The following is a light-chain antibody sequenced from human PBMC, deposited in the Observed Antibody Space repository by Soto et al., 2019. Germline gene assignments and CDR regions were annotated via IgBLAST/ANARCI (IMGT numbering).Light chain of an antibody. Sequence: QSVLTQPPSVSGAPGQRVTISCTGSRSNIGAGYDVHWYQQLPGTAPKLLIYGNSNRPSGVPDRFSGSKSGTSASLAITGLQAEDEADYYCQSYDSSVSGSVFGGGTQLTVL. CDR3: QSYDSSVSGSV. V-gene: IGLV1-40*01. CDR2: GNS. CDR1: RSNIGAGYD. J-gene: IGLJ7*01.